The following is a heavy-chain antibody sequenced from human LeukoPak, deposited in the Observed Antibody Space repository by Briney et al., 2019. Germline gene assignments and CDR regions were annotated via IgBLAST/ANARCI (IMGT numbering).Heavy chain of an antibody. D-gene: IGHD3-10*01. CDR1: GRSVSNSTFY. Sequence: PEALSLTCTVSGRSVSNSTFYWGWIRQPPGKGLDWIAMVHYTGSTFYNPSLKSRVPIAMHTSKTHFSLELMSVTAADPPVSFCARPSSQESGRYYDPLGYWGQGTLVSVS. V-gene: IGHV4-39*02. CDR2: VHYTGST. J-gene: IGHJ4*02. CDR3: ARPSSQESGRYYDPLGY.